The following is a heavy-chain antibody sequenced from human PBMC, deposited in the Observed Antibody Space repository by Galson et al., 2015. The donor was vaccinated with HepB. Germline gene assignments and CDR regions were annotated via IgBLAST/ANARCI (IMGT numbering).Heavy chain of an antibody. CDR1: GFTFSSYS. CDR2: ISSSSSTI. V-gene: IGHV3-48*02. J-gene: IGHJ5*02. CDR3: ARDRPHIAAAGNFWFDP. Sequence: SLRLSCAASGFTFSSYSMNWVRQAPGKGLEWVSYISSSSSTIYYADSVKGRFTISRDNAKNSLYLQMNSLRDEDTAVYYCARDRPHIAAAGNFWFDPWGQGTLVTVSS. D-gene: IGHD6-13*01.